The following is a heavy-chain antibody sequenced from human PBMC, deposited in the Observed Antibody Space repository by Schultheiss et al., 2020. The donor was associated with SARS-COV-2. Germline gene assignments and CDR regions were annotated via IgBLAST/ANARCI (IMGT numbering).Heavy chain of an antibody. CDR3: AKDGELLAFDI. V-gene: IGHV3-23*01. CDR1: GFTFSRSV. D-gene: IGHD1-26*01. Sequence: GGSLRLSCAASGFTFSRSVMSWVRQAPGKGLEWVSAISDSDDNTYYADSAKGRFTISRDNSKNTLYLQMNSLRAEDTAVYYCAKDGELLAFDIWGQGTMVTVSS. CDR2: ISDSDDNT. J-gene: IGHJ3*02.